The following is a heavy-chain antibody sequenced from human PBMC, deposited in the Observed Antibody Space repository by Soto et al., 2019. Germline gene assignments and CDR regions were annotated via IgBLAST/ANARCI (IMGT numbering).Heavy chain of an antibody. D-gene: IGHD2-15*01. V-gene: IGHV2-5*01. CDR2: IHWNDDN. Sequence: QITLEETGPTLVKPTQTLTLPCTFSGFSLTTGRVGVGWIRQPPGKALEWLAVIHWNDDNHYSPSLKSRLTITKDTSKNQVVLTLTTMDPVDTATYYCTHRLVGSGQGYWGQGTLVTVSS. J-gene: IGHJ4*02. CDR1: GFSLTTGRVG. CDR3: THRLVGSGQGY.